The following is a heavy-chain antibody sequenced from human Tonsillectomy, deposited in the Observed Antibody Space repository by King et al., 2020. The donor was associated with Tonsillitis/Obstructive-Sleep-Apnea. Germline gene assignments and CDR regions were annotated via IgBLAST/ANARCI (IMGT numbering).Heavy chain of an antibody. J-gene: IGHJ6*03. Sequence: VQLVESGGGVVQSGRSLRLSCAASGFTSTTDVIHWVRQAPGKGLEWVAVISLDGGNKYFADSGKGRFTISRDNSKNTLYLQMNSLRTEDPAVYYCAQGPAPTSYYYMDVWGKGTTVTVSS. V-gene: IGHV3-30*04. CDR2: ISLDGGNK. CDR3: AQGPAPTSYYYMDV. CDR1: GFTSTTDV. D-gene: IGHD4-11*01.